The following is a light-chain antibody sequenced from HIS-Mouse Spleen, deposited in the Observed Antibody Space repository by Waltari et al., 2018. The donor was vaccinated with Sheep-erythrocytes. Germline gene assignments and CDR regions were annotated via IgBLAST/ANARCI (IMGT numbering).Light chain of an antibody. V-gene: IGLV2-8*01. CDR1: SSDVGGYNY. CDR3: CSYAGSSTPWV. J-gene: IGLJ3*02. CDR2: EVS. Sequence: QSALTQPPSASGSPGQSVTTSCTGTSSDVGGYNYVSWYQQHPGKAPKLMIYEVSKRPSGVPDRFSGSKSGNTASLTVSGLQAEEEADYYCCSYAGSSTPWVFGGGTKLTVL.